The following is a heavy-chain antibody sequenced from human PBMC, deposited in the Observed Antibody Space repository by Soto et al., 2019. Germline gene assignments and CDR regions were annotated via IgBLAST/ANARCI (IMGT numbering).Heavy chain of an antibody. Sequence: LSLTCTVSGGSISSGDYYWSWIRQPPGKGLEWIGYIYYSGSTYYNPSLKSRVTISVDTSKNQFSLKLSSVTAADTAVYYCARDVVTGTTTYTDYWGQGTLVTVSS. J-gene: IGHJ4*02. CDR2: IYYSGST. V-gene: IGHV4-30-4*01. D-gene: IGHD1-7*01. CDR3: ARDVVTGTTTYTDY. CDR1: GGSISSGDYY.